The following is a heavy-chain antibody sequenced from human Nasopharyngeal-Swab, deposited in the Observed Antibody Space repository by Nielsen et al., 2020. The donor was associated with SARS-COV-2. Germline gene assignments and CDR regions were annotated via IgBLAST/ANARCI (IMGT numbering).Heavy chain of an antibody. J-gene: IGHJ6*02. CDR1: GGTFSSYA. V-gene: IGHV1-69*13. Sequence: SVKVSCKASGGTFSSYAISWVRQAPGQGLEWMGGITPISGTANYAQKFQGRVTITADESTSTAYMELSSLRSEDTAVYYCARIMVRGVIISGYYYGMDVWGQGTTVTVSS. CDR2: ITPISGTA. CDR3: ARIMVRGVIISGYYYGMDV. D-gene: IGHD3-10*01.